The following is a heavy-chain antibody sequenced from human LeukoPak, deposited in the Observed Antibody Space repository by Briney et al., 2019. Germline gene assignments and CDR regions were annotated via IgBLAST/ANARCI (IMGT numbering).Heavy chain of an antibody. Sequence: SETLSLTCTVSGGSISNYWWSWIRQPPGKGLEWIGYVFDSGGTNYNPSLKSRVTISVDTSKKQFSLRLRSVTAADTAVYYCARGYSSSWNYFDYWGLGTLVTVSS. J-gene: IGHJ4*02. CDR3: ARGYSSSWNYFDY. V-gene: IGHV4-59*01. CDR1: GGSISNYW. D-gene: IGHD6-13*01. CDR2: VFDSGGT.